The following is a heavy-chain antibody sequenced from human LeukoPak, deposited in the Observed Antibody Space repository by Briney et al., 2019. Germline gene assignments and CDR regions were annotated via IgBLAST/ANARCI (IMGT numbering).Heavy chain of an antibody. Sequence: SETLSLTCTVSGGSISSYSWSWIRQPPGKGLEWIAYFHNSGSTNYNPSLKSRVTVSVDTSKNQFSLRLSSVTATDTAVYYCARDLRRSGLRARFDRWGQGTLVTVSS. J-gene: IGHJ5*02. V-gene: IGHV4-59*12. CDR1: GGSISSYS. D-gene: IGHD6-19*01. CDR3: ARDLRRSGLRARFDR. CDR2: FHNSGST.